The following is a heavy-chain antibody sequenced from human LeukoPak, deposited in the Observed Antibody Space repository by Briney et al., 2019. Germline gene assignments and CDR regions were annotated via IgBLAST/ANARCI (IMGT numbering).Heavy chain of an antibody. V-gene: IGHV4-30-2*01. D-gene: IGHD4-23*01. J-gene: IGHJ6*02. CDR1: GGSISSGGYS. Sequence: SQTLSLTCAVSGGSISSGGYSWSWIRQPPGKGLEWIGYIYHSGSTYYNPSLKSRVTISVDRSKNQFSLKLSSVTAADTAVYYCATSGGSDYYYGMGVWGQGTTVTVSS. CDR3: ATSGGSDYYYGMGV. CDR2: IYHSGST.